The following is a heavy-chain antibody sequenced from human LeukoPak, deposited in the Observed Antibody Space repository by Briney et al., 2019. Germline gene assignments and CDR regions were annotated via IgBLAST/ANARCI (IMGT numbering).Heavy chain of an antibody. D-gene: IGHD4-17*01. J-gene: IGHJ4*02. Sequence: GGSLRLSCAASGFTFSSYWMSWVRQAPGKGLEWVANIKQDGSEKYYVDSVKGRFTISRDNAKNSLYLQMNSLRAEDTAVYYCARNGANDYGDYIHWGQGTLVTVSS. CDR2: IKQDGSEK. CDR1: GFTFSSYW. CDR3: ARNGANDYGDYIH. V-gene: IGHV3-7*01.